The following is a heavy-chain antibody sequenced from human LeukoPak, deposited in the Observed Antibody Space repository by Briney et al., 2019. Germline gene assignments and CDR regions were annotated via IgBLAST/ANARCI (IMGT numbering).Heavy chain of an antibody. CDR1: GFTFSRNA. V-gene: IGHV3-23*01. CDR2: ISGNGLGT. CDR3: AKDANFLRSSGYLIPIDF. Sequence: GGSLRLSCAASGFTFSRNAMNWVRQAPGKGLEWVPAISGNGLGTYYADSVKGRFNISRDNSRNTLYLHMNSLRIEDTAFYYCAKDANFLRSSGYLIPIDFWGQGTLVTVSS. D-gene: IGHD3-22*01. J-gene: IGHJ4*02.